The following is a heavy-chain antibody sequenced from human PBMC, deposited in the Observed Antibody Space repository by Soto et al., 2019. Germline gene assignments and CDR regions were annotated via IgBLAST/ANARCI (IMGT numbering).Heavy chain of an antibody. CDR3: ARDHFPRVVVPAAIEY. CDR2: ISAYNGNT. J-gene: IGHJ4*02. CDR1: GDTFTSYG. V-gene: IGHV1-18*01. D-gene: IGHD2-2*02. Sequence: GASVKASCKASGDTFTSYGISWVRQAPGQGLEWMGWISAYNGNTNYAQKLQGRVTMTTDTSTSTAYMELRSLRSDDTAVYYCARDHFPRVVVPAAIEYWGQGTLVTVSS.